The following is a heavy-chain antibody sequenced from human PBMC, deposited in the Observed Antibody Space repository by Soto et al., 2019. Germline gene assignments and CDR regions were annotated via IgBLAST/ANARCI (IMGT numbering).Heavy chain of an antibody. J-gene: IGHJ4*02. CDR2: ISYGGDNK. V-gene: IGHV3-30*09. Sequence: QVQLVESGGGVVQPGRSLRLSCAASGFIFSDYAMHWVRQAPGKGLEGVAVISYGGDNKYYADSVRGRFAISRDNLKNTLYLQMSSLNPEDTAVYHCAKARHSTSWYGVEADFWGQGTLVTVSS. CDR1: GFIFSDYA. CDR3: AKARHSTSWYGVEADF. D-gene: IGHD6-13*01.